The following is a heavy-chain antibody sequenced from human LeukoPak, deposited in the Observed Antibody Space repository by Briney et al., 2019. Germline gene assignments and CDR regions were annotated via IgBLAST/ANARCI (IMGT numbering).Heavy chain of an antibody. J-gene: IGHJ3*02. CDR2: ISAYNGNT. CDR1: GYTFTRYG. Sequence: VASVTVSCKASGYTFTRYGISWVGQAPGQGREWMGGISAYNGNTKYAQKFQGRATMTTDTFTSIAYMELRSLRSDDTAVYYCAPKSPTVGTTTMRRAFGIWGHGTMVTVSS. V-gene: IGHV1-18*01. D-gene: IGHD1-26*01. CDR3: APKSPTVGTTTMRRAFGI.